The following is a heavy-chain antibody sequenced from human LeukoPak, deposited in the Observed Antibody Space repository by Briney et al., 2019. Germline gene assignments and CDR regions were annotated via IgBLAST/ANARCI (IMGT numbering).Heavy chain of an antibody. V-gene: IGHV3-74*01. CDR3: ARAASAYNSDYYFDH. D-gene: IGHD1-1*01. CDR1: GFTFNAYW. CDR2: INKDATTI. Sequence: GGSLRLSCAASGFTFNAYWLHWIRQAPGKGLVWVASINKDATTIRYADSVKGRFTISRDNAENTLSLEMKGLRAEDTAMYYCARAASAYNSDYYFDHWGQGALVTVSS. J-gene: IGHJ4*02.